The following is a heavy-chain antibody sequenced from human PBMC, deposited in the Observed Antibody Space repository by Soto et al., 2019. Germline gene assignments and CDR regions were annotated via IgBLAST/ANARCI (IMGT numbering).Heavy chain of an antibody. Sequence: VVPLRVWWGASGGTCGAFGGSWVRKAPGKGLEWVSGIRGFSPYTFYAESVKGRFTISRDNAKNSLYLQMNSLRAEDTAVYYCARDRGYDAHDYYYNAMDVWGQGTTVTVSS. CDR1: GGTCGAFG. CDR2: IRGFSPYT. J-gene: IGHJ6*02. D-gene: IGHD2-15*01. V-gene: IGHV3-21*01. CDR3: ARDRGYDAHDYYYNAMDV.